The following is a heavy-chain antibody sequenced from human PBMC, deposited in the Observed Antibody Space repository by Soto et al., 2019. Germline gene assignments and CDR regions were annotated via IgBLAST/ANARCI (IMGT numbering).Heavy chain of an antibody. CDR1: AANLSSYV. Sequence: SVKVSCKASAANLSSYVISWVRQAPGQGLEWMGGIIPIFGTTTYGEKFQGRVTITADESTSTTYMELSSLKSEDTAVYYCARDPRQDCSGETCYYSWGQGTLVTVSS. D-gene: IGHD2-15*01. CDR2: IIPIFGTT. J-gene: IGHJ4*02. V-gene: IGHV1-69*13. CDR3: ARDPRQDCSGETCYYS.